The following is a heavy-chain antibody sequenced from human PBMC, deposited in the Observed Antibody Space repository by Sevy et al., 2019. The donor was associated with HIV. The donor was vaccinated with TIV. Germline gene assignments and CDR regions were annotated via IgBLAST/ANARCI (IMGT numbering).Heavy chain of an antibody. V-gene: IGHV3-33*01. D-gene: IGHD3-10*01. CDR1: GFTFSSYG. Sequence: GGSLRLSCAASGFTFSSYGMHWVRQAPGKGLEWVALIWYDGTNKYYADSVKGRFTISRDNSKNTLYLQMNSLRAEDTAVYYCASGAYYYASGSQNFDYWGPGTLVIVSS. J-gene: IGHJ4*02. CDR3: ASGAYYYASGSQNFDY. CDR2: IWYDGTNK.